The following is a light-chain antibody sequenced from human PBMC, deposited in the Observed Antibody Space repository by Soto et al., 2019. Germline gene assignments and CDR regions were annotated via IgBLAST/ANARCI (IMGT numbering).Light chain of an antibody. CDR1: QSVTSK. CDR2: GAS. CDR3: QKYNSARALT. J-gene: IGKJ4*01. Sequence: TLSPCTVALSPGDRATLSCGASQSVTSKLAWYQQKPGQAPRLLISGASNRTTGIPDRFSGSGSGTDFTLTISSLQPEDVATYYCQKYNSARALTFGGGTKVDIK. V-gene: IGKV3D-15*01.